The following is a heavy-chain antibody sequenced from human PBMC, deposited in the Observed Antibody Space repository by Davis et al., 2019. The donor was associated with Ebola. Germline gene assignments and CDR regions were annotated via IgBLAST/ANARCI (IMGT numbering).Heavy chain of an antibody. CDR2: IRSKANSYAT. J-gene: IGHJ4*02. V-gene: IGHV3-73*01. CDR1: GFTFSGSA. CDR3: TTPIYYYDETGGDY. Sequence: PGGSLRLSCAASGFTFSGSAMHWVRQASGKGLEWVGRIRSKANSYATAYAASVKGRFTISRDDSKNTAYLQMNSLKTEDTAVYYCTTPIYYYDETGGDYWGQGTLVTVSS. D-gene: IGHD3-22*01.